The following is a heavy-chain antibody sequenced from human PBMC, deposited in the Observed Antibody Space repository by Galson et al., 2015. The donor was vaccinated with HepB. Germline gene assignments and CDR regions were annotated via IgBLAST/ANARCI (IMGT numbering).Heavy chain of an antibody. J-gene: IGHJ5*02. V-gene: IGHV3-21*01. CDR3: ARDVTMVQGVIITPNWFDP. D-gene: IGHD3-10*01. CDR1: EFTFSRYS. Sequence: SLRLSCSASEFTFSRYSMTWVRQAPGKRLEWVSTISSSSSYIYYADTVKGRFTISRDNAKNSLYLQMNSLRAEDTAVYYCARDVTMVQGVIITPNWFDPWGQGTLVTVSS. CDR2: ISSSSSYI.